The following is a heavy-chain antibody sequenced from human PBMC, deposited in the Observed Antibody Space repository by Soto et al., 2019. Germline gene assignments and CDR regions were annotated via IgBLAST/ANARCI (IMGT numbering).Heavy chain of an antibody. Sequence: GGSLRLSCAASGFTFDDYTVHWVRRAPGKGLEWVSLISWDGGSTYYADSVKGRFTISRDNSKNSLYLQMNSLRTEDTALYYCAKDGNSGSYYLFDYWGQGTLVTVSS. CDR1: GFTFDDYT. V-gene: IGHV3-43*01. CDR3: AKDGNSGSYYLFDY. CDR2: ISWDGGST. D-gene: IGHD1-26*01. J-gene: IGHJ4*02.